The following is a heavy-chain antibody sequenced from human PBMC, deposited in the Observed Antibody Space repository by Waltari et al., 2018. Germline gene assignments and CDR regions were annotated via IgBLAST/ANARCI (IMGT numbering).Heavy chain of an antibody. Sequence: QVQLQESGPGLVKPSETLSLTCTVSGCSISSYYWSWIRQPARKGLDLIWRIYTSGSTNYNPSLKSRVTMSVDTSKNQFSLKLSSVTAADTAVYYCARDSGVVVPAANGHYYYYYYMDVWGKGTTVTISS. D-gene: IGHD2-2*01. CDR1: GCSISSYY. CDR3: ARDSGVVVPAANGHYYYYYYMDV. J-gene: IGHJ6*03. CDR2: IYTSGST. V-gene: IGHV4-4*07.